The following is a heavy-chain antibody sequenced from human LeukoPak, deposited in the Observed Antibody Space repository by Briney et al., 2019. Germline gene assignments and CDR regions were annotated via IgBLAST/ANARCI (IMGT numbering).Heavy chain of an antibody. CDR2: MNPNSGNT. D-gene: IGHD4/OR15-4a*01. CDR3: ARKNYGSNRWFDP. J-gene: IGHJ5*02. Sequence: APVKVSCKASGYTFISYDINWVRQATGQGLEWMGWMNPNSGNTGYAQKFQGRVTMTRNTSISTAYMELSSLTSEDTAVYYCARKNYGSNRWFDPWGQGTLVTVSS. CDR1: GYTFISYD. V-gene: IGHV1-8*01.